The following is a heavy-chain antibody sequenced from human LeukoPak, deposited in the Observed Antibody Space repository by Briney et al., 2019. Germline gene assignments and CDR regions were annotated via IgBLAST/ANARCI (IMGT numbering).Heavy chain of an antibody. D-gene: IGHD2/OR15-2a*01. Sequence: GESLKISCKASGYSFSHYWIGWVRQMPGKGLEWMGSIYPGDSETRYRPAFQGQVTIPADKSITTAYLQWSSLKASDTAMYYCARLYAERPADVWGQGTLVTVSS. V-gene: IGHV5-51*01. CDR3: ARLYAERPADV. CDR1: GYSFSHYW. CDR2: IYPGDSET. J-gene: IGHJ3*01.